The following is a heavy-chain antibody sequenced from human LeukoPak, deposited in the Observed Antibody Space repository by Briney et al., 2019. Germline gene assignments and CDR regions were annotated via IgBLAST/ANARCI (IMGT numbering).Heavy chain of an antibody. CDR2: IIPIFGTA. CDR1: GGTFGSYA. Sequence: SVKVSCKASGGTFGSYAISWVRQAPGQGLEWMGGIIPIFGTANYAQKFQGRVTITTDESTSTAYMELSSLRSEDTAVYYCARESKELLAFFDYWGQGTLVTVSS. D-gene: IGHD1-26*01. CDR3: ARESKELLAFFDY. J-gene: IGHJ4*02. V-gene: IGHV1-69*05.